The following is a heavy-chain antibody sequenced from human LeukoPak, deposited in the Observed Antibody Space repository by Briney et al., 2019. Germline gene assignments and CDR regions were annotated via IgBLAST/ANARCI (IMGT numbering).Heavy chain of an antibody. CDR3: YAAAGQFDY. CDR1: GGSFSGYY. CDR2: INHSGST. D-gene: IGHD6-13*01. V-gene: IGHV4-34*01. J-gene: IGHJ4*02. Sequence: SETLSLTCAVYGGSFSGYYWSWIRQPPGKGLEWIGEINHSGSTNYNPSLKSRVTISVDTSKNQFSLKLSSVTAADTAVYYCYAAAGQFDYWGQGTLVTASS.